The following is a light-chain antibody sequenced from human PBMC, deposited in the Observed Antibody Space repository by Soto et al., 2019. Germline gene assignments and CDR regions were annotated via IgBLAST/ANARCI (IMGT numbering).Light chain of an antibody. V-gene: IGKV3-11*01. J-gene: IGKJ3*01. Sequence: EIVLTQSPATLSLSPGERATLSCRASQSISTYLAWYQQKPGQAPRLLIYDASNRATGIPAKFSGSGSGTDFTLTISSLDPEDFAVYYCQQRSGWPPLFTFGPGTKVDFK. CDR1: QSISTY. CDR3: QQRSGWPPLFT. CDR2: DAS.